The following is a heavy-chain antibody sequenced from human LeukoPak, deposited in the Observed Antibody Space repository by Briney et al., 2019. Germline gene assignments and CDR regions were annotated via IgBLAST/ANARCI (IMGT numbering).Heavy chain of an antibody. D-gene: IGHD6-19*01. CDR3: ARERSSGYYWFDP. V-gene: IGHV4-4*07. Sequence: SETLSLTCSVSGDSISGYYWNWIRQPAGKELEWIGRIYSTGGTDHNPALKSRVTMSVDTSNNQVSLKLSSVTASDTAVYYCARERSSGYYWFDPWGRGILVTVSS. CDR1: GDSISGYY. J-gene: IGHJ5*02. CDR2: IYSTGGT.